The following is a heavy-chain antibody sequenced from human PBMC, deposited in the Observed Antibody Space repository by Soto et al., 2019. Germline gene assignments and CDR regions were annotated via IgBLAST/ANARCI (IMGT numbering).Heavy chain of an antibody. Sequence: EVPLVESGGGLVQPGRSLRLSCAASGFTFDDYAMHWVRQAPGKGLEWVSGISWNSGSIGYADSVKGRFTISRDNAKNSLYLQMNSLRAEDTALYYCAKDMGIAVAGRVPGHYYYYGMDVWGQGTTVTVSS. CDR2: ISWNSGSI. D-gene: IGHD6-19*01. V-gene: IGHV3-9*01. CDR1: GFTFDDYA. CDR3: AKDMGIAVAGRVPGHYYYYGMDV. J-gene: IGHJ6*02.